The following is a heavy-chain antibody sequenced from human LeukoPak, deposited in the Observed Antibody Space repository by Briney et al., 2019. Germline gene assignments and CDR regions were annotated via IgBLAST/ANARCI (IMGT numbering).Heavy chain of an antibody. Sequence: GGSLRLSCAASGITPSDHYMDWVRQVPGKGLEWVGRSRNKVNGYTTEYPASVKGRFTISRDDSNNSLHLQMNSLKTEDTAVYFCARSRYGSVRYFDNWGQGTLVTVSS. V-gene: IGHV3-72*01. CDR3: ARSRYGSVRYFDN. D-gene: IGHD6-19*01. J-gene: IGHJ4*02. CDR1: GITPSDHY. CDR2: SRNKVNGYTT.